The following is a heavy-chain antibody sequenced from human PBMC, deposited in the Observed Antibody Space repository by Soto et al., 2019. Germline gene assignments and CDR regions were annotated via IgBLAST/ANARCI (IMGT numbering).Heavy chain of an antibody. Sequence: QVQLVQSGAEVKKPGSSVKVSCKASGGTFSSYAISWVRQAPGQGLEWMGGIIPIFGTANYAPKFQGRVTITADEPTSTAYMELSSLRSEDTAVYYCARSRPAPLVAARPGAGAFDIWGQGTVVTVSS. J-gene: IGHJ3*02. CDR1: GGTFSSYA. CDR3: ARSRPAPLVAARPGAGAFDI. V-gene: IGHV1-69*01. D-gene: IGHD6-6*01. CDR2: IIPIFGTA.